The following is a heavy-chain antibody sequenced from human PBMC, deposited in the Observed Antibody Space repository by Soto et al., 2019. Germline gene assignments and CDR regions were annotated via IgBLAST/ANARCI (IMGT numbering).Heavy chain of an antibody. Sequence: QVQLQQWGAGLLKPSETLSLTCAVYGGSFGGFYWSWIRQSPGEGLEWIGEINHSGNTDYNPSLKSRVTISADTSKNQFSLKLTSLSAADTAVYYCARGSRYCTGDACYRSAFDLWGQGTVVSVSS. V-gene: IGHV4-34*01. CDR2: INHSGNT. J-gene: IGHJ3*01. D-gene: IGHD2-8*02. CDR3: ARGSRYCTGDACYRSAFDL. CDR1: GGSFGGFY.